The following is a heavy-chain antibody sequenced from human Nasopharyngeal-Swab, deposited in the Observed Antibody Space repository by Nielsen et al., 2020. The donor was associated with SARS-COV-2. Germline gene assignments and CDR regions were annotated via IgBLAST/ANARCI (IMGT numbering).Heavy chain of an antibody. CDR3: ARLSSATFGVGDDAFDI. CDR1: GYFFTSYW. V-gene: IGHV5-51*01. Sequence: GASLNISCKGSGYFFTSYWIAWVRQMPGKGLEWVGIIYPGDFDTRSSPSFQGQVTISADRFTNTAYLQWSSLKASDTATYYCARLSSATFGVGDDAFDIWGQGTLVTVSS. CDR2: IYPGDFDT. D-gene: IGHD3-3*01. J-gene: IGHJ3*02.